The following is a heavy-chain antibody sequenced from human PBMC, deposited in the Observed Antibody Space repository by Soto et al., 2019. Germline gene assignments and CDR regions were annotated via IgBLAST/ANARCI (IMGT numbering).Heavy chain of an antibody. Sequence: SQSLTLTCVISXDSVSRNSAAWKWIRKTPSRGLEWLGRTYYRSKWYSDCAVSVKSRITISPDTSKNQFSLYLNSVPPEDTAVYYCARKTISSAFDIWGQGTMVTVSS. J-gene: IGHJ3*02. V-gene: IGHV6-1*01. CDR1: XDSVSRNSAA. CDR3: ARKTISSAFDI. D-gene: IGHD3-3*02. CDR2: TYYRSKWYS.